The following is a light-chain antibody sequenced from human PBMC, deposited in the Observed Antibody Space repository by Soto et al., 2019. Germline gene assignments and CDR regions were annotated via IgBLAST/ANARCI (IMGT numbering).Light chain of an antibody. CDR1: SSDIGAYNY. CDR3: TSYTTSSTWV. J-gene: IGLJ3*02. CDR2: EVS. V-gene: IGLV2-14*01. Sequence: QSALTQPASVSGSPGQAITISCTGSSSDIGAYNYVSWHQHHPGKVPKLMISEVSNRPSGVSNRFSGSKSGNTASLTISGLQAEDEADYFCTSYTTSSTWVLGGGTKLTVL.